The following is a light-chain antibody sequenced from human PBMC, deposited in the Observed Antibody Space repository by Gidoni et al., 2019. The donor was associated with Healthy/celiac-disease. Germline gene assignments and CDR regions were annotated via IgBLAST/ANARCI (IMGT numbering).Light chain of an antibody. V-gene: IGKV3-15*01. CDR1: QSVSIN. J-gene: IGKJ1*01. CDR2: GAS. CDR3: QQYNNWPSWT. Sequence: EIVMTQSPATLSVSPGERDTLSCRASQSVSINLAWYQQKPGQAPRLLIYGASTRATGLPARFSGSGSVTEFTLTISSLQSVDFAVYYCQQYNNWPSWTFGQGTKVEIK.